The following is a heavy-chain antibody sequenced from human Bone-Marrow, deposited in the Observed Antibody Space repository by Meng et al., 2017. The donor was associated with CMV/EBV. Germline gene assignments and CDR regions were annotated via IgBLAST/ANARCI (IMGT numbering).Heavy chain of an antibody. CDR1: GFTFSNSA. V-gene: IGHV3-30*01. Sequence: GGSLRLSCPASGFTFSNSAMHWVRKAPGKGLQWVAVISYDGSNKYYEDSVKGRFTISRDNSKNTLYLQMNSLRAEDAAEYYWARDALPPQPGYYYGMDVWGQGTTVTVSS. CDR3: ARDALPPQPGYYYGMDV. D-gene: IGHD6-13*01. CDR2: ISYDGSNK. J-gene: IGHJ6*02.